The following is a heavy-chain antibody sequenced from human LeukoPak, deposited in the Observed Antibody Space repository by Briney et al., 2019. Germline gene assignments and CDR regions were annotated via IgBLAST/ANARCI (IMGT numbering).Heavy chain of an antibody. CDR1: GASISSSSYY. Sequence: SETLSLTCTVSGASISSSSYYWGWIRQPPGKRLEWIGSIYFSGSTYYSPSLKSRVTISVDTLKNQFSLKVTSVTAADTAVYYCARHPNSGGNPFDYWGQGTLVSVSS. J-gene: IGHJ4*02. CDR2: IYFSGST. D-gene: IGHD4-23*01. V-gene: IGHV4-39*01. CDR3: ARHPNSGGNPFDY.